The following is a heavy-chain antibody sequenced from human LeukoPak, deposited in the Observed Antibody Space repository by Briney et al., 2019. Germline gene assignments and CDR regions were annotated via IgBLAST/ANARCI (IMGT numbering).Heavy chain of an antibody. Sequence: SETLSLTCTVSGGSISSSSYYWGWIRQPPGKGLEWIGSIYYSGSTYYNPSLKSRVTISVDTSKNQFSLKLSSVTAADTAVYYCARVEDSSGYDWFDPWGQGALVTVSS. J-gene: IGHJ5*02. V-gene: IGHV4-39*01. CDR3: ARVEDSSGYDWFDP. D-gene: IGHD3-22*01. CDR1: GGSISSSSYY. CDR2: IYYSGST.